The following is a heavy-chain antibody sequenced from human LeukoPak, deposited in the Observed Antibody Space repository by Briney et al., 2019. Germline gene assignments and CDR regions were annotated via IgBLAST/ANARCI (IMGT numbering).Heavy chain of an antibody. J-gene: IGHJ3*02. CDR2: ISSSSSTI. Sequence: GGSLRLSCAASGFTFSSYSMNWVRQAPWKGLEWVSYISSSSSTIYYADSVKGRFTISRDNAKNSLYLQMNSLRAEDTAVYYCARYRFVVGATDSFDIWGQGTMVTVSS. CDR1: GFTFSSYS. D-gene: IGHD1-26*01. V-gene: IGHV3-48*01. CDR3: ARYRFVVGATDSFDI.